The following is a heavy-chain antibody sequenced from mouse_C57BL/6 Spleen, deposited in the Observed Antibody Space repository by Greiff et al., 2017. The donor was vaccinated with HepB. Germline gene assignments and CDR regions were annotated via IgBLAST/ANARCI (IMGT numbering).Heavy chain of an antibody. CDR3: ARSIYYGNYGFDY. J-gene: IGHJ2*01. Sequence: QVQLQQSGPELVKPGASVKISCKASGYAFSSSWMNWVKQRPGKGLEWIGRIYPGDGDTKYNGKFKGKATLTADKSSSTAYMQLSSLTSEDSAVYFCARSIYYGNYGFDYWGQGTTLTVSS. V-gene: IGHV1-82*01. CDR2: IYPGDGDT. CDR1: GYAFSSSW. D-gene: IGHD2-1*01.